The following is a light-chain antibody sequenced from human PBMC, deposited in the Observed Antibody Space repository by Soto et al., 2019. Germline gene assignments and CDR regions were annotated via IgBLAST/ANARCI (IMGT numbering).Light chain of an antibody. CDR2: AAS. Sequence: DIQMTQSPSSLSASVGDGVTITCRASQSISSYLNWYQQKPGKAPKLLIYAASSLQSGVPSRFSGSGSGTDFTLTISSLQPEDFATYYCQQSYSTWWTFGQGTKVDIK. CDR3: QQSYSTWWT. V-gene: IGKV1-39*01. CDR1: QSISSY. J-gene: IGKJ1*01.